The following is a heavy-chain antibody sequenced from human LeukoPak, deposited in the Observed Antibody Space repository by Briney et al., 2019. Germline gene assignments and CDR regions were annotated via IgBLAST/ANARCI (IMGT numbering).Heavy chain of an antibody. D-gene: IGHD5-18*01. Sequence: GGSLRLSCAASGFTFSSYWMHWVRQAPGKGLVWVSRINSDGSSTSYADSVKGRFTISRDNAKNTLYLQMNSLRAEDTAVYYCARDRRSWIQLWLYDYWGRGTLVTVSS. CDR1: GFTFSSYW. J-gene: IGHJ4*02. CDR3: ARDRRSWIQLWLYDY. CDR2: INSDGSST. V-gene: IGHV3-74*01.